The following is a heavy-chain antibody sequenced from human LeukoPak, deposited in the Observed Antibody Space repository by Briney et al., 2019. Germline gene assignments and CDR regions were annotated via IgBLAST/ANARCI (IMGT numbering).Heavy chain of an antibody. CDR3: ARETYSNYGAYYYCYMDV. V-gene: IGHV4-31*03. CDR1: GGSISSGGYY. D-gene: IGHD4-11*01. J-gene: IGHJ6*03. Sequence: PSETLSLTCTVSGGSISSGGYYWSWIRQHPGKGLEWIGYIYYSGSTYYNPSLKSRVTISVDTSKNQFSLKLSSVTAADTAVYYCARETYSNYGAYYYCYMDVWGKGTMVTVSS. CDR2: IYYSGST.